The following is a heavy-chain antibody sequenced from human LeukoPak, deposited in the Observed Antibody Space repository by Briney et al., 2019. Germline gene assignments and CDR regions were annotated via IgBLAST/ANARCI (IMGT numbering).Heavy chain of an antibody. CDR1: GFTFSDYY. V-gene: IGHV3-11*06. D-gene: IGHD3-22*01. J-gene: IGHJ4*02. CDR3: ARVFYYDSSGYYDN. CDR2: ISGGGSHR. Sequence: GGSLRLSCTASGFTFSDYYTSWIRQAPGKGLEWVSDISGGGSHRKFADSVKGRLTISRENAKNSLYLQMNSLRVEDTAIYYCARVFYYDSSGYYDNWGQGTLVTVSS.